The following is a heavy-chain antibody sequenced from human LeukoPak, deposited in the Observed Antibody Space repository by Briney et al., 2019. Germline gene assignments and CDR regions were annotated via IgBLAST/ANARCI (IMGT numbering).Heavy chain of an antibody. V-gene: IGHV3-30*03. Sequence: GGSLRLSCAASGFTFSSYGMHWVRQAPGKGLEWVAVISYDGSNKYYADSVKGRFTISRDNSKNTLYLQMNSLRAEDTAVYYCAGLLDSTGYYGMDVWGQGTTVTVSS. CDR3: AGLLDSTGYYGMDV. J-gene: IGHJ6*02. CDR1: GFTFSSYG. D-gene: IGHD3-22*01. CDR2: ISYDGSNK.